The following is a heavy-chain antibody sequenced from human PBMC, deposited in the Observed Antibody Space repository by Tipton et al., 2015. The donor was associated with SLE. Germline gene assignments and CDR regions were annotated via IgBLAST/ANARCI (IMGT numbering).Heavy chain of an antibody. CDR2: MYYSGTT. CDR3: AREEYSGSNYFDY. J-gene: IGHJ4*02. Sequence: TLSLTCTVSGGSISTYYWTWIRQPPGKGLEWIGYMYYSGTTNYNPPLESRVSISIDTSKNQFSLTLTSVTAADTAVYYCAREEYSGSNYFDYWGQGTLVTVSS. CDR1: GGSISTYY. D-gene: IGHD5-12*01. V-gene: IGHV4-59*01.